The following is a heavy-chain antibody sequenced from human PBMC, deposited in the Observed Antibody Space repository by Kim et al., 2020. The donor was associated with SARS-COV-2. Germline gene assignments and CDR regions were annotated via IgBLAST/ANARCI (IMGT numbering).Heavy chain of an antibody. CDR2: IWYDGSSK. CDR1: GFTFSSYG. CDR3: AKEFTGGAFDI. J-gene: IGHJ3*02. V-gene: IGHV3-33*06. Sequence: GGSLRLSCAASGFTFSSYGMHWVRQAPGKGLEWVAVIWYDGSSKYYADSVKGRFTISRDNSKNTLYLQMNSLRAEDTAVYYCAKEFTGGAFDIWGQGTMVTVSS.